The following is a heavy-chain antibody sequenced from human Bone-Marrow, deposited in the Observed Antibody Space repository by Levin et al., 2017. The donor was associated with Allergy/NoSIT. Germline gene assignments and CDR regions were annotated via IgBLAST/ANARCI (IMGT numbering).Heavy chain of an antibody. Sequence: GESLKISCAASGFTFSSYSMNWVRQAPGKGLEWVSSISSSSSYIYYADSVKGRFTISRDNAKNSLYLQMNSLRAEDTAVYYCASELGTDYWGQGTLVTVSS. CDR3: ASELGTDY. D-gene: IGHD7-27*01. J-gene: IGHJ4*02. CDR1: GFTFSSYS. CDR2: ISSSSSYI. V-gene: IGHV3-21*01.